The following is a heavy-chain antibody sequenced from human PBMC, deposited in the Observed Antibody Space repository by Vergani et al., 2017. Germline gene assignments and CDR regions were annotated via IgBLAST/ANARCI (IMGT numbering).Heavy chain of an antibody. CDR3: VRGRYSRGWYWFDP. V-gene: IGHV4-61*02. CDR1: GRSISSGSYY. D-gene: IGHD6-19*01. CDR2: IYTSGST. J-gene: IGHJ5*02. Sequence: QVQLQESGPGLVKPSQTLSLTCTVSGRSISSGSYYWSWIRQPAGKGREWLGRIYTSGSTNYNPSLKSRVTMSVDTSKNLFSLKLSSVTAAATALYYCVRGRYSRGWYWFDPWGQGTLVTVSS.